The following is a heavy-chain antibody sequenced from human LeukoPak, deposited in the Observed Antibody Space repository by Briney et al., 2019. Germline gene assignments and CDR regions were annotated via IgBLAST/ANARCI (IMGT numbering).Heavy chain of an antibody. CDR2: IRYDGSNK. CDR3: AKDYDDKFDY. CDR1: GFTFSSYG. J-gene: IGHJ4*02. D-gene: IGHD3-9*01. Sequence: GGSLRLSCAASGFTFSSYGMHWVRQAPGKGLEWVAFIRYDGSNKYYADSVKGRFTISRDNSKNTLYLQMNSLRAEDTALYHCAKDYDDKFDYWGQGTQVTVSS. V-gene: IGHV3-30*02.